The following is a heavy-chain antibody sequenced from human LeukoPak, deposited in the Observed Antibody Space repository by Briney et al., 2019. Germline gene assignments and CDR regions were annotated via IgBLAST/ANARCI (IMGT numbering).Heavy chain of an antibody. CDR1: SFTFSKYW. V-gene: IGHV3-74*01. D-gene: IGHD3-3*01. CDR3: AKDAFWSGYYSSNYYYMDV. CDR2: INTDGRTT. Sequence: GGSLRLSCAASSFTFSKYWFHWVRQAPGKGLDWVSRINTDGRTTTYADSVKGRFTISRDNSKNTLYLQMNSLRAEDTAVYYCAKDAFWSGYYSSNYYYMDVWGKGTTVTVSS. J-gene: IGHJ6*03.